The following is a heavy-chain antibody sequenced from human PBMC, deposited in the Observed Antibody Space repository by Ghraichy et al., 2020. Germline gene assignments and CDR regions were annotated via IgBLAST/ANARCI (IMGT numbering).Heavy chain of an antibody. D-gene: IGHD3-22*01. CDR3: VRGYYYDTSGPKYYFDS. V-gene: IGHV3-11*01. J-gene: IGHJ4*02. CDR1: GFIFSDSY. Sequence: GGSLRLSCAASGFIFSDSYMSWIRQAPGKGLEWIAYIRNSGATIYYRDSVKGRFTISRDNTKALLYLHMNSLRADDMAVYYCVRGYYYDTSGPKYYFDSWGQGTLVTVSS. CDR2: IRNSGATI.